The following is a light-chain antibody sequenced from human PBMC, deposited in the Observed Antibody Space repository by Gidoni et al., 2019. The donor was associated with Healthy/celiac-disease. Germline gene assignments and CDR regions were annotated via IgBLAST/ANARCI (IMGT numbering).Light chain of an antibody. CDR3: QPLNSYPST. V-gene: IGKV1-9*01. Sequence: DIQLTQSTSFLSASVGDRVTITCRASKGISSSLAWYQQKAGTAPNLLIYAASTLQSGVPSRFSGSGSGTEFTLTMSSLQPADFATYYCQPLNSYPSTFGQGTRLEIQ. J-gene: IGKJ5*01. CDR1: KGISSS. CDR2: AAS.